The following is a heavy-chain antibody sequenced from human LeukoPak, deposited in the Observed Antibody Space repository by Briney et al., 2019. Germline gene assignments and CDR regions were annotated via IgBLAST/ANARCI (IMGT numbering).Heavy chain of an antibody. V-gene: IGHV3-53*01. CDR3: ARDHDYASDY. CDR2: IYSGGST. D-gene: IGHD2-2*01. CDR1: GFIVSSNY. Sequence: PGGSLRLSCAASGFIVSSNYMNWVRQAPGKGLEWVSIIYSGGSTYYADSVKGRFTISRDNSKNTLYLQMNSLRAEDTAVYYCARDHDYASDYWGQGTLVTVSS. J-gene: IGHJ4*02.